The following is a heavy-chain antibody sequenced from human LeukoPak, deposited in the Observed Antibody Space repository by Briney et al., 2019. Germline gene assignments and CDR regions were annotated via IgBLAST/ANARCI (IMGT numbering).Heavy chain of an antibody. J-gene: IGHJ6*02. CDR1: GFTFSSYS. Sequence: GGSLRLSCAASGFTFSSYSMNWVRQAPGKGLEWVSSISSSSSYIYYADSVKGRFTISRDNAKNSLYLQMNSLRAEDTAVYYCARPGQQLVRDYYYGMDVWGQGTTATVPS. CDR2: ISSSSSYI. D-gene: IGHD6-13*01. CDR3: ARPGQQLVRDYYYGMDV. V-gene: IGHV3-21*01.